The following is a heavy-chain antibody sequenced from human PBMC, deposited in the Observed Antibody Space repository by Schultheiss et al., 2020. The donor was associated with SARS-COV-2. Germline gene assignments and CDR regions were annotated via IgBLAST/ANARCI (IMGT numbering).Heavy chain of an antibody. CDR2: IYYSGST. J-gene: IGHJ4*02. Sequence: SETLSLTCTVSGGSINSGPYCWSWIRQPPGKGLEWIGYIYYSGSTNYNPSLRSRVTMSVDTSKNQFSLKLRSVTAADTALYYCAGGVRWLAFDYWGQGTLVTVSS. D-gene: IGHD6-19*01. V-gene: IGHV4-61*01. CDR1: GGSINSGPYC. CDR3: AGGVRWLAFDY.